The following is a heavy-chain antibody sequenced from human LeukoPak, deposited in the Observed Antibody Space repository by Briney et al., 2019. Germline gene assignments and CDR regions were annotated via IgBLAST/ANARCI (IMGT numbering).Heavy chain of an antibody. Sequence: PGGSLRLSCAASGFTFSSYAMSWVRQAPGKGLEWVSAISGSGGSTYYADSVKGRFTISRDNSKNTLYLQMNSLRAEDTAVYYCAKDPHYGDYGNWFDPWGQGTLVTVSS. V-gene: IGHV3-23*01. D-gene: IGHD4-17*01. CDR2: ISGSGGST. CDR1: GFTFSSYA. J-gene: IGHJ5*02. CDR3: AKDPHYGDYGNWFDP.